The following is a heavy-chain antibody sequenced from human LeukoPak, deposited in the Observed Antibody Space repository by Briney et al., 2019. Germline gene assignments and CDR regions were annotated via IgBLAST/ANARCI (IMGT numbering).Heavy chain of an antibody. CDR2: IYTSGST. J-gene: IGHJ3*02. D-gene: IGHD6-6*01. Sequence: ASQTLSLTCTVSGGSISSGSYYWSWIRQPAGKGLEWIGRIYTSGSTNYNPSLKSRVTISVDTSKNQFSLKLSSVTAADTAVYYCARIIAARHFEDDAFDIWGQGTMVTVSS. CDR3: ARIIAARHFEDDAFDI. CDR1: GGSISSGSYY. V-gene: IGHV4-61*02.